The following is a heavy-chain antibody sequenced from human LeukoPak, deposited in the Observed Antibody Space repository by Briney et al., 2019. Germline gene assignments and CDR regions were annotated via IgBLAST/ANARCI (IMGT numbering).Heavy chain of an antibody. V-gene: IGHV7-4-1*02. J-gene: IGHJ4*02. CDR2: INTNTGNP. CDR3: ASGLSETFMVRGPLYYSDY. Sequence: ASVKVSCKASGYTFTSYAMNWVRQAPGQGLEWMGWINTNTGNPTYAQGLTGRFVFSLDTSVSPAYLQLSSLKAEDTAVYYCASGLSETFMVRGPLYYSDYWGKGTLVTVSS. D-gene: IGHD3-10*01. CDR1: GYTFTSYA.